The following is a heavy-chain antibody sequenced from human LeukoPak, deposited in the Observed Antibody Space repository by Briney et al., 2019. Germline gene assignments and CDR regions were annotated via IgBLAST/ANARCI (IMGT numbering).Heavy chain of an antibody. D-gene: IGHD5-18*01. Sequence: ASVKVSCKASGGTFSSYAISWVRQAPGQGLEWMGRIIPIFGTANYAQKFQGRVTITSDKSTSTAYMELSSLRSEDTAVYYCARPGTAMGHTFDYWGRGTLVTVSS. CDR2: IIPIFGTA. CDR1: GGTFSSYA. CDR3: ARPGTAMGHTFDY. V-gene: IGHV1-69*06. J-gene: IGHJ4*02.